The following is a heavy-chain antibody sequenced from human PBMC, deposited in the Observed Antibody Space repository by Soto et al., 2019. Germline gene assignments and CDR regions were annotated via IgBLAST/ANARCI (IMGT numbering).Heavy chain of an antibody. CDR1: GFTLSMSA. CDR3: AKDRGIIVKAGDAFDV. J-gene: IGHJ3*01. V-gene: IGHV3-23*01. CDR2: ISDSGDST. D-gene: IGHD3-16*02. Sequence: EGSLRLSCASSGFTLSMSAVNWVRQAPGKGLEWVSYISDSGDSTYYADSVKGRFTISRERSKNTVSLQMDSLRAEDTAVYYCAKDRGIIVKAGDAFDVLGQGT.